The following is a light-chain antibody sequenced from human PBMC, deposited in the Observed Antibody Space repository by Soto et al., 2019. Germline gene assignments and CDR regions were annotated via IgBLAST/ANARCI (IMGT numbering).Light chain of an antibody. CDR3: QHYNNLPLT. V-gene: IGKV3D-15*01. J-gene: IGKJ4*01. CDR2: DAS. Sequence: EIVLTQSPATLSLSPGERATLSCRASQSINRHLAWYRQKPGQAPRLLIYDASNRATGIPARFSGSGSGTEFTLSISSLQSEDSAIYYCQHYNNLPLTFGGGTKVDIK. CDR1: QSINRH.